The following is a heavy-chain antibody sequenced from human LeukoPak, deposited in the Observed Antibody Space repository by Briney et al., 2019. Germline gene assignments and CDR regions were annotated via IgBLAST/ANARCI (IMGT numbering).Heavy chain of an antibody. CDR2: ISGSGDST. Sequence: GGSLRLSRIGTGFTFSSDAMGWVRQAPGKGLEWVSGISGSGDSTYYADSVKGRFTISRDNSKNTLYLQMNSLRVEDTAVYYCAKDRGRMWVQVANWGQGALVTVSS. D-gene: IGHD2-15*01. J-gene: IGHJ4*02. CDR3: AKDRGRMWVQVAN. V-gene: IGHV3-23*01. CDR1: GFTFSSDA.